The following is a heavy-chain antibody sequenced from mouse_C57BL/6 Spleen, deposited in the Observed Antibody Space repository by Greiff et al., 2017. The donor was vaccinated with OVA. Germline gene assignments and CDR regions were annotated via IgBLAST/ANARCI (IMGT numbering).Heavy chain of an antibody. Sequence: EVQLVESGPGLVKPAQSLSLTCSVSGYSFTSCYFWCLSRQAPVNQLEWMGFISYDGSNNYNPTFKNRISITRDTSKNHFFLKLNSVTTDDTATYYCASVRYYEDFDYWGQGTTLTVSS. J-gene: IGHJ2*01. CDR1: GYSFTSCYF. D-gene: IGHD1-1*01. V-gene: IGHV3-6*01. CDR3: ASVRYYEDFDY. CDR2: ISYDGSN.